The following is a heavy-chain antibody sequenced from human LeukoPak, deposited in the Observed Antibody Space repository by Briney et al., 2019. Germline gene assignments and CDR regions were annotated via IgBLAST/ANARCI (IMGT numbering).Heavy chain of an antibody. J-gene: IGHJ3*02. V-gene: IGHV3-21*01. CDR1: GFTFSSYS. CDR3: ATSRDGYIRDAFDI. D-gene: IGHD5-24*01. Sequence: GGSLRLACAASGFTFSSYSMNWVRQAPGKGLEWVSSISSSSSYIYYADSVEGRFTISRDNAKNSLYLQMNSLRAEDTAVYYCATSRDGYIRDAFDIWGQGTMVPVSS. CDR2: ISSSSSYI.